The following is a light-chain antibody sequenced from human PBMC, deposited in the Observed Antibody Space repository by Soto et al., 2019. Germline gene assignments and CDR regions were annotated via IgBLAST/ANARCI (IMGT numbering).Light chain of an antibody. CDR1: QSVTAS. CDR2: DAS. J-gene: IGKJ5*01. CDR3: QQHGQWPIT. Sequence: DIQMTQSPSTVSSSLVDIFTFTCLASQSVTASLAWYQQKPGTAPKFLIYDASTLESGVPSRFSGSGSGTEFTLTISSLQPEDFATYYCQQHGQWPITFGQGTRLEIK. V-gene: IGKV1-5*01.